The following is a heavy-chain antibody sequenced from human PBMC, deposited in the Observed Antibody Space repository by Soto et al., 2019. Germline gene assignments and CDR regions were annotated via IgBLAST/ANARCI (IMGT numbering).Heavy chain of an antibody. Sequence: SQTLSLTCTVSGGSISSSSYYWGWNRQPPGKGLEWIGSIYYSGSTYYNPSLKSRVTISVDTSKNQFSLKLSSVTAADTAVYYCVRQVGYYDSSGIWLDPWGQGTLVTVSS. CDR3: VRQVGYYDSSGIWLDP. J-gene: IGHJ5*02. CDR2: IYYSGST. D-gene: IGHD3-22*01. CDR1: GGSISSSSYY. V-gene: IGHV4-39*01.